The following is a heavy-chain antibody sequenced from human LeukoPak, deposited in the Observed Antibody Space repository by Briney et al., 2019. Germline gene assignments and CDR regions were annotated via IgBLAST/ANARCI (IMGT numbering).Heavy chain of an antibody. Sequence: PGGSLRLSCAASGFTFSSYGMHWVRQAPGKGLEWVAVISYDGSNKGYADSVKGRFTLSRDNSKNTLYLHMNSLRAEDTAVYYCARGHGSNWGQGVLVAVSS. V-gene: IGHV3-30*03. CDR1: GFTFSSYG. CDR3: ARGHGSN. CDR2: ISYDGSNK. J-gene: IGHJ4*02.